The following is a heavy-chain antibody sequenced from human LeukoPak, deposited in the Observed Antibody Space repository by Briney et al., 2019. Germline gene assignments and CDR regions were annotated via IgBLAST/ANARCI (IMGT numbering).Heavy chain of an antibody. V-gene: IGHV3-48*04. D-gene: IGHD6-13*01. CDR2: ISATGGTI. Sequence: GGSLRLSCAASGFTFSSNGMNWVRQAPGKGLEWVSYISATGGTIYYADSVKGRFTISRDNAKNSLYLQMNSLRVEDTALYYCARDGTYSSSWYFFRYWGQGTLVTVSS. CDR3: ARDGTYSSSWYFFRY. CDR1: GFTFSSNG. J-gene: IGHJ4*02.